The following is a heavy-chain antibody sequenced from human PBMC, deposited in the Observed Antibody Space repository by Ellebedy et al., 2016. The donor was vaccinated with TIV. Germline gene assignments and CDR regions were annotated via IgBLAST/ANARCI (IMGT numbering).Heavy chain of an antibody. D-gene: IGHD6-19*01. V-gene: IGHV1-46*04. CDR2: INHNVGST. Sequence: AASVKVSCKASGYTFTSYFMHWVRQAPGKGLEWMGIINHNVGSTTYAQKLQGRVTMTRDTSTSTVYMELSSLRSEDTAVYYCARARSSGWLHTPDYWGQGTLVTVSS. CDR1: GYTFTSYF. CDR3: ARARSSGWLHTPDY. J-gene: IGHJ4*02.